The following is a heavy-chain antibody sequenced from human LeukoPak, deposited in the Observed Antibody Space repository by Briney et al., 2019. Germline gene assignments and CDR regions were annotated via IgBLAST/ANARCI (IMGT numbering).Heavy chain of an antibody. Sequence: GGSLRLSCSASGFTFSNYAIHWVRQAPGEGLDYVSAISNDGGDTYYGDSVKGRFYIYRDNSQNTLYLQMSSLRLEDTAVYYCVKDSLPKSYSSSFYDAFDIWGQGTLVTVSS. J-gene: IGHJ3*02. CDR2: ISNDGGDT. CDR1: GFTFSNYA. D-gene: IGHD6-13*01. CDR3: VKDSLPKSYSSSFYDAFDI. V-gene: IGHV3-64D*09.